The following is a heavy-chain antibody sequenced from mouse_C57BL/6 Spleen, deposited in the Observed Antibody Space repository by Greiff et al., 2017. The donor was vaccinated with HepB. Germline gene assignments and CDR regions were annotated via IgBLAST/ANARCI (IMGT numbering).Heavy chain of an antibody. CDR3: ARAPTRGAWFAY. Sequence: EVQGVESGGGLVKPGGSLKLSCAASGFTFSSYAMSWVRQTPEKRLEWVATISDGYSYTYYPDNVKGRFTISRDNAKNNLYLQMSHLKSEDTAMYYCARAPTRGAWFAYWGQGTLVTVSA. CDR1: GFTFSSYA. J-gene: IGHJ3*01. CDR2: ISDGYSYT. V-gene: IGHV5-4*01.